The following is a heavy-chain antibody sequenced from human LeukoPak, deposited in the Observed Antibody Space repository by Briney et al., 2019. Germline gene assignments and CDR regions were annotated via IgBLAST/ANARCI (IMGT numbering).Heavy chain of an antibody. CDR3: AKGEGYGSGEAVVDY. CDR2: ISYDGSNK. CDR1: GFTFSSYG. V-gene: IGHV3-30*18. D-gene: IGHD3-10*01. Sequence: GGSLRLSCAASGFTFSSYGMHWVRQAPGKGLEWVAVISYDGSNKYYADSVKGRFTISRDNSKNTLYLQMNSLRAEDTAVYYCAKGEGYGSGEAVVDYWGQGTLVTVSS. J-gene: IGHJ4*02.